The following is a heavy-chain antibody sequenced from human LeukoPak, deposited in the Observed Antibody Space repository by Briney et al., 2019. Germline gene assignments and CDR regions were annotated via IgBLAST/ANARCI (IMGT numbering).Heavy chain of an antibody. J-gene: IGHJ4*02. D-gene: IGHD2-2*01. V-gene: IGHV1-24*01. Sequence: ASVKVSCKVSGYTLTELSMHWVRQAPGKGLERMGGFDPEDGETIYAQKFQGRVTMTEDTSTDTAYMELSSLRSEDTAVYYCATLPAAMKFSIDYWGQGTLVTVSS. CDR1: GYTLTELS. CDR2: FDPEDGET. CDR3: ATLPAAMKFSIDY.